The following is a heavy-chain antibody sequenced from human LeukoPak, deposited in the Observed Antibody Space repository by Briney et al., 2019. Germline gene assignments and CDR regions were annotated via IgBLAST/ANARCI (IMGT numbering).Heavy chain of an antibody. J-gene: IGHJ5*02. CDR2: ISTYNGNT. Sequence: ASVKVSFKASGYSFTTYGISWVRQAPGQGLEWMGWISTYNGNTDYAQNPQGRVSLTTDTSTSTAYMELRSLRTDDTAVYYCARDDRANIAAPAINWFDPWGQGTLVTVSS. V-gene: IGHV1-18*01. D-gene: IGHD6-13*01. CDR3: ARDDRANIAAPAINWFDP. CDR1: GYSFTTYG.